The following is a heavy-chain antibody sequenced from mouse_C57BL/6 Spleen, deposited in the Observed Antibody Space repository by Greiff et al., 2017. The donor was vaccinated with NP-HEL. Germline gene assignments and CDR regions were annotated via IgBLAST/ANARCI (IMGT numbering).Heavy chain of an antibody. CDR3: ARGGLRRDYAMDY. V-gene: IGHV5-17*01. CDR2: ISSGSSTI. CDR1: GFTFSDYG. J-gene: IGHJ4*01. D-gene: IGHD2-4*01. Sequence: EVMLVESGGGLVKPGGSLKLSCAASGFTFSDYGMHWVRQAPEKGLEWVAYISSGSSTIYYADTVKGRFTISRDNAKNTLFLQMTSLRSEDTAMYYCARGGLRRDYAMDYWGQGTSVTVSS.